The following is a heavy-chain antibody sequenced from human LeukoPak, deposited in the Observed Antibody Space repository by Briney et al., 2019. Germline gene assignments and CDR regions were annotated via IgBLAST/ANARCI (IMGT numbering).Heavy chain of an antibody. Sequence: ASVKVSCKASGYTFTNYGVSWVRQAPGQGLEWMGWISAYNGNSNYAQKFQGRVTMTTDTSTSTAYMELRSLRSDDTAVYYCARHYGSGGKFDYWGQGTLVTVSS. J-gene: IGHJ4*02. CDR2: ISAYNGNS. V-gene: IGHV1-18*01. CDR1: GYTFTNYG. CDR3: ARHYGSGGKFDY. D-gene: IGHD3-10*01.